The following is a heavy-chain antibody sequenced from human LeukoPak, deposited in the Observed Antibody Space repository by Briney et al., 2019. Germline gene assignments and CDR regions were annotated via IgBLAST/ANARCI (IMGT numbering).Heavy chain of an antibody. V-gene: IGHV1-8*01. Sequence: ASVKVSCKASGYTFTSYDINWARQATGQGLEWMGWMNPNSGNTGYAQKFQGRVTMTRNTSISTAYMELSSLRSEDTAVYYCATDCSGGSCYSGVNAFDIWGQGTMVTVSS. CDR1: GYTFTSYD. CDR2: MNPNSGNT. CDR3: ATDCSGGSCYSGVNAFDI. D-gene: IGHD2-15*01. J-gene: IGHJ3*02.